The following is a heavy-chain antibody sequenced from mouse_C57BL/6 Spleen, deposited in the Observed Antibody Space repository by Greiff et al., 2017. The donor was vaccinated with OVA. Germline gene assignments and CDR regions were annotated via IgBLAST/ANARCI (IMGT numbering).Heavy chain of an antibody. Sequence: VQLKQSGPELVKPGASVKISCKASGYSFTDYNMNWVKQSNGKSLEWIGVINPNYGTTSYNQKFKGKATLTVDQSSSTAYMQLNSLTSEDSAVYYCARGRDYYGSRAWFAYWGQGTLVTVSA. CDR2: INPNYGTT. CDR3: ARGRDYYGSRAWFAY. J-gene: IGHJ3*01. CDR1: GYSFTDYN. D-gene: IGHD1-1*01. V-gene: IGHV1-39*01.